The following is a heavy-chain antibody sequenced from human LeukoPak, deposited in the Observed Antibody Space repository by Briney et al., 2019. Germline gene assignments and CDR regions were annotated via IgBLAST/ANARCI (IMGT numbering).Heavy chain of an antibody. CDR2: ISGSGVST. Sequence: SLTLSCPASGFTSSSDAISWVRQAPGKGREWVSAISGSGVSTYYADSVKGRFTISRDNSKNTLYLQMHSLRAEDTAVYYCAKEQGQQLVLNPFDYWGQGTLVTVSS. CDR1: GFTSSSDA. D-gene: IGHD6-13*01. CDR3: AKEQGQQLVLNPFDY. V-gene: IGHV3-23*01. J-gene: IGHJ4*02.